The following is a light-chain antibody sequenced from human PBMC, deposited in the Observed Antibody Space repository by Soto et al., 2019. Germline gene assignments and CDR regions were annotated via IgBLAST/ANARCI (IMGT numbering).Light chain of an antibody. CDR3: QQYNNWPFS. V-gene: IGKV3-15*01. Sequence: EIVMTQSPATLSVSPGERATLSCRASQSISSNLAWYQQKPGQAPRLLIYGASTMATGIPATFSGSGSGTEFTLTISSLQSEYFVIYYCQQYNNWPFSFGPGTIVDIK. CDR2: GAS. CDR1: QSISSN. J-gene: IGKJ3*01.